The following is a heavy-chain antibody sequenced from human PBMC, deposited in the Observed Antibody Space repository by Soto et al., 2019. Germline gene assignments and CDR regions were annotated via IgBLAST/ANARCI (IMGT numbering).Heavy chain of an antibody. V-gene: IGHV3-23*01. CDR3: VRKIVGTTTSGAYGYCDV. D-gene: IGHD1-26*01. CDR2: VSGVGEAT. Sequence: EVQLLESGGGLVQPGGSLRLSCAASGFTFSSFAMNWVRQAPGKGLEWVSGVSGVGEATFYADSVKGRFTISRVQSKNTLYFKMNSLRAEDTAVYYGVRKIVGTTTSGAYGYCDVWGSGTMVTVSS. CDR1: GFTFSSFA. J-gene: IGHJ2*01.